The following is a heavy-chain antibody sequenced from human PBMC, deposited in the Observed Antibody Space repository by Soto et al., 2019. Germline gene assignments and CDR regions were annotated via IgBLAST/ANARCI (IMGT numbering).Heavy chain of an antibody. D-gene: IGHD1-7*01. J-gene: IGHJ6*02. CDR1: GFTFSSYG. Sequence: QVQLVESGGGVVQPGRSLRLSCAASGFTFSSYGMHWVRQAPGKGLEWVAVIWYDGSNKYYADSVKGRFTISRDNSKNTLYLQMNSLRAEDTAVYYCASSGGYNWNSNYYYGMDVWGQGTTVTVSS. CDR3: ASSGGYNWNSNYYYGMDV. CDR2: IWYDGSNK. V-gene: IGHV3-33*01.